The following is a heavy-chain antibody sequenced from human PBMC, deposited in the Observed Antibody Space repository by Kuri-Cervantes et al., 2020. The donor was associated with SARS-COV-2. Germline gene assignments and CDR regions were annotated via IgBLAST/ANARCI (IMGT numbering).Heavy chain of an antibody. CDR3: ASTAYCGSDCYSSFDY. V-gene: IGHV4-38-2*01. CDR1: GYSISSGYY. Sequence: SETLSLTCAVSGYSISSGYYWGWIRQPPGKGLEWIGSIYHSGSTYYNPSLKSRVTISVDTSKNQFSLKLSSVTAADTAVYYCASTAYCGSDCYSSFDYWGQGTLVTVSS. CDR2: IYHSGST. D-gene: IGHD2-21*01. J-gene: IGHJ4*02.